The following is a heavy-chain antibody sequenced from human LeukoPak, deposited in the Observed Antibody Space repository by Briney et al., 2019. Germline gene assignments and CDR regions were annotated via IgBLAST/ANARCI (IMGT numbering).Heavy chain of an antibody. J-gene: IGHJ4*02. CDR1: GGSISSSSYY. D-gene: IGHD6-6*01. CDR2: IYHRGST. CDR3: ARGVARSSKFHFSYYFDY. V-gene: IGHV4-39*07. Sequence: SETLSLTCIVSGGSISSSSYYWGWIRQPPGKGLEWIGSIYHRGSTYYNPSLKSRVTISVDTSKNQFSLNLSSVTAADTAVYYCARGVARSSKFHFSYYFDYWGQGTLVTVSS.